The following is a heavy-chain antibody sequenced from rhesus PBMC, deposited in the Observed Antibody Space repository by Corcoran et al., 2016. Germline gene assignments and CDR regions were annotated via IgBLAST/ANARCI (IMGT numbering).Heavy chain of an antibody. CDR3: ARHGCSGIYCHEDWYLDI. Sequence: QVQLQESGPGLVKPSETLSLTCAVSGGSISSSNWWSWIRQPPGKGLEWIWYISGDSGSTYYHPSLSIRCAISKDTSKTQFSRKLSSVTAADTAVYYCARHGCSGIYCHEDWYLDIWGPGTPITISS. D-gene: IGHD2-27*01. J-gene: IGHJ2*01. CDR2: ISGDSGST. V-gene: IGHV4-65*02. CDR1: GGSISSSNW.